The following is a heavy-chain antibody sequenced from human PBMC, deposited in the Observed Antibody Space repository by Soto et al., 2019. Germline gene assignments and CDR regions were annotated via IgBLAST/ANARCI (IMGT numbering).Heavy chain of an antibody. J-gene: IGHJ4*02. Sequence: GGSLRLSCAGSGFPLGDYGVSWVRQAPGKGLEWVSGITGGGNGTGYADSAKGRFTISRDKSKNTVYLQMSDARVEDTAVYYCARSVWGGYLHKSYYFDYWGQGSLVTVSS. CDR1: GFPLGDYG. D-gene: IGHD3-16*02. CDR2: ITGGGNGT. V-gene: IGHV3-23*01. CDR3: ARSVWGGYLHKSYYFDY.